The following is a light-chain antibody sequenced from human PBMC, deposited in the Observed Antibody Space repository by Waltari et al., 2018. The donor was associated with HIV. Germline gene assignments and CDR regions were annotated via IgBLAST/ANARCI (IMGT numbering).Light chain of an antibody. CDR2: DVT. Sequence: QSALTQPASVSGSPGQSFTISCTGTSSDLGGYNYVSWYQHHPGKAPKLMIYDVTNRPSGVSNRFSGSKSGNTASLTISGLQVEDEADYYCSSYTSSSTWVFGGGTKLTV. CDR3: SSYTSSSTWV. CDR1: SSDLGGYNY. V-gene: IGLV2-14*03. J-gene: IGLJ3*02.